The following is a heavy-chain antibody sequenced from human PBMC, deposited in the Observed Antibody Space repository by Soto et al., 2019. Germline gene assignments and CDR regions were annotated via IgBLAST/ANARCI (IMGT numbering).Heavy chain of an antibody. J-gene: IGHJ6*02. CDR3: ARLDYDILTGDNYGMDV. CDR1: GYSFTSYW. V-gene: IGHV5-10-1*01. Sequence: PXGSLKISCKGYGYSFTSYWISWVRQMPGKGLEWMGSIDPSDSYTNYSPSFQGHVTISADKSISTAYLQWSSLKASDTAMYYCARLDYDILTGDNYGMDVWGQGTTVTVSS. CDR2: IDPSDSYT. D-gene: IGHD3-9*01.